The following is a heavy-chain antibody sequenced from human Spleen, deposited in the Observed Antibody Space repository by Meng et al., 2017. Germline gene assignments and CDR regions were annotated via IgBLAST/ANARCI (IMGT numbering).Heavy chain of an antibody. CDR1: GDSISSSSDY. CDR2: INHRGDT. CDR3: ARTRVLYYFDQ. D-gene: IGHD2/OR15-2a*01. J-gene: IGHJ4*02. Sequence: QLQLQESGPGLVKPSETLSLTCTVSGDSISSSSDYWGWIRQPPGKGLEWIGEINHRGDTKHNPSLRSRVTISVDTSKNQFSLKLNSVTAADTAVYYCARTRVLYYFDQWGQGTLGTVSS. V-gene: IGHV4-39*07.